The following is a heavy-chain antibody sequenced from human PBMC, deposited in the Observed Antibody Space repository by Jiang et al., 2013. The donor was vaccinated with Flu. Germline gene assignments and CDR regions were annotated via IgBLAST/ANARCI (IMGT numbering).Heavy chain of an antibody. Sequence: QLVESGAEVRKPGSSVKVSCKASGGTFSSYAISWVRQAPGQGLEWMGGIIPIFGTANYAQKFQGRVTITADESTSTAYMELSSLRSEDTAVYYCARETSSGFGASDYWGQGTLVTVSS. V-gene: IGHV1-69*01. CDR3: ARETSSGFGASDY. J-gene: IGHJ4*02. CDR1: GGTFSSYA. CDR2: IIPIFGTA. D-gene: IGHD6-19*01.